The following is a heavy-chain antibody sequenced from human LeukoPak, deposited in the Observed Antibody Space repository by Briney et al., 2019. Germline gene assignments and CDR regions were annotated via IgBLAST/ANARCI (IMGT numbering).Heavy chain of an antibody. CDR3: ARLNKPGWFDP. J-gene: IGHJ5*02. Sequence: SETLSLTCTVSGGSISSYYWSWIRQPAGKGLEWIGRIYTSGSTNYNPSPKSRLTISVDTSKNQFSLKLTSVTAADTAVYYCARLNKPGWFDPWGQGTLVTVSS. CDR2: IYTSGST. D-gene: IGHD1-14*01. CDR1: GGSISSYY. V-gene: IGHV4-4*07.